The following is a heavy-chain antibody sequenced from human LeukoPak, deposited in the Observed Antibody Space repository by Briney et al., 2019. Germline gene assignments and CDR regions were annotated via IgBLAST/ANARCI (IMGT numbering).Heavy chain of an antibody. D-gene: IGHD6-13*01. Sequence: PSETLSLTCTVSGGSISSSSYYWGWIRQPPGKGLEWIGSIYYSGSNYYNPSLKSRVTISVDTSKNQFSLKLSSVTAADTAVYYCARHGYSSSWYLGSGFVDWGQGGLVTASS. J-gene: IGHJ4*02. V-gene: IGHV4-39*01. CDR3: ARHGYSSSWYLGSGFVD. CDR2: IYYSGSN. CDR1: GGSISSSSYY.